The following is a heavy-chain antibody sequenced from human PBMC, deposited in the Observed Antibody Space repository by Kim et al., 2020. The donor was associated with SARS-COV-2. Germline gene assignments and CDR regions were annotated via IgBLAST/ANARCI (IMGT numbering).Heavy chain of an antibody. V-gene: IGHV1-69*01. D-gene: IGHD5-18*01. CDR3: ASRRGYSYGKFDY. J-gene: IGHJ4*02. Sequence: YAQKFQGRVTITADESTSTAYMELSSLRSEDTAVYYCASRRGYSYGKFDYWGQGTLVTVSS.